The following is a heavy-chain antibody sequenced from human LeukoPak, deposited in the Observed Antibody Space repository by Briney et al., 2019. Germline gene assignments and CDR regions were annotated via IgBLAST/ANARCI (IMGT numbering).Heavy chain of an antibody. V-gene: IGHV3-23*01. J-gene: IGHJ3*02. Sequence: GGSLRLSCAAAGFTFSDYGMNWVRQAPGKGLEWVSGISGSGISTYYADSVKGRFTISRDNSKNTLYLQINSLRVEDTAVYYCAKSWNYYDGSGDDALDIWGQGTMVTVSS. CDR2: ISGSGIST. D-gene: IGHD3-22*01. CDR3: AKSWNYYDGSGDDALDI. CDR1: GFTFSDYG.